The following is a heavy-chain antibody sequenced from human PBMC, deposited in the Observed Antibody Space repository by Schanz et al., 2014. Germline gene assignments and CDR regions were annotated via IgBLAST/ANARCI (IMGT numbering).Heavy chain of an antibody. CDR3: AKQIHYDILTGTRN. V-gene: IGHV3-23*04. CDR2: LSGSGGST. Sequence: EVQLVESGGYLVQPGGSLRLSCAASGFTFSSYAMSWVRQAPGKGLEWVSALSGSGGSTYYADSVKGRFTISRDNSKNTLYLQMNSLRAEDTAVYYCAKQIHYDILTGTRNWGQGTLVTVSS. D-gene: IGHD3-9*01. J-gene: IGHJ4*02. CDR1: GFTFSSYA.